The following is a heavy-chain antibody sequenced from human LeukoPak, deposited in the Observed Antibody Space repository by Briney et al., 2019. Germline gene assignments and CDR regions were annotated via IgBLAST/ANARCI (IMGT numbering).Heavy chain of an antibody. CDR1: GGSISSSSYY. CDR3: ARDHGGYSSSSGAFDI. Sequence: NSSETLPLTCTVSGGSISSSSYYWGWIRQPPGKGLEWIGYIYHSGSTYYNPSLKCRVTISVDRSKNQFSLKLSSVTAADTAVYYCARDHGGYSSSSGAFDIWGQGTMVTVSS. D-gene: IGHD6-13*01. V-gene: IGHV4-39*07. J-gene: IGHJ3*02. CDR2: IYHSGST.